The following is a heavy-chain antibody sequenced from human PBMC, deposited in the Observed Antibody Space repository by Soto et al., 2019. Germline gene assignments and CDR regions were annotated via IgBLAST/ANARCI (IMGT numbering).Heavy chain of an antibody. CDR2: ISYDGSNK. CDR3: AKPSGTSWFIFDY. J-gene: IGHJ4*02. D-gene: IGHD6-13*01. CDR1: GFTFSSYG. Sequence: GESLKISCAASGFTFSSYGVHWVRQAPGKGLEWVAVISYDGSNKYYADSVKGRFTISRDNSKNTLYLQMNSLRAEDTAVYYCAKPSGTSWFIFDYWGQGTLVTVSS. V-gene: IGHV3-30*18.